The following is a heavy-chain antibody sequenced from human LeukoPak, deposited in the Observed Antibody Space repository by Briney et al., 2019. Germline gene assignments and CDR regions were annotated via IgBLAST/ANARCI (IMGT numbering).Heavy chain of an antibody. CDR2: VNHSGST. CDR3: ATELHSSGWYYFDY. J-gene: IGHJ4*02. Sequence: SETLSLTCAVYGGSFSGYYWSWIRQPPGKGLEWIGEVNHSGSTNYNPSLKSRVTISVDTSKNQFSLKLSSVTAADTAVYYCATELHSSGWYYFDYWGQGTLVTVSS. CDR1: GGSFSGYY. D-gene: IGHD6-19*01. V-gene: IGHV4-34*01.